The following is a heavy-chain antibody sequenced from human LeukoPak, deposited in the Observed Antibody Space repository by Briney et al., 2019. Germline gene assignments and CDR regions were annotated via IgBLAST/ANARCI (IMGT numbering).Heavy chain of an antibody. CDR3: ARSPVGVRKKHDF. CDR2: MNPTSGHT. V-gene: IGHV1-8*01. CDR1: GYTFTSYD. D-gene: IGHD3-10*01. Sequence: ASVKVSCKDSGYTFTSYDINWVRQAPGQGLEWMGWMNPTSGHTGYAQKFQGSVTMTRDTSISTAYMELNSLTSEDTAVYYCARSPVGVRKKHDFWGEGTLVIVSS. J-gene: IGHJ4*02.